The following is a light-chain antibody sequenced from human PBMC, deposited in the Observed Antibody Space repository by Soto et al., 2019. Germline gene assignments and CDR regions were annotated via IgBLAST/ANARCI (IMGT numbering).Light chain of an antibody. Sequence: ENMLTQSPGTLSLYPGERATFSCRASQSFSSSYLAWYQQKLGQAPRLLIYGASSRATGIPGRFSGSGSGTDFTLTISRLEPEDFAVYYCQQYGRSPFTFGPGTKVDIK. J-gene: IGKJ3*01. CDR2: GAS. V-gene: IGKV3-20*01. CDR3: QQYGRSPFT. CDR1: QSFSSSY.